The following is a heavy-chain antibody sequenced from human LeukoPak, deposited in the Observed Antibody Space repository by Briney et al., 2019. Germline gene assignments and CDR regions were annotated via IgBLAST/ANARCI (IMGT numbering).Heavy chain of an antibody. J-gene: IGHJ4*02. CDR3: ARVVRYSYGYFDY. V-gene: IGHV4-34*01. D-gene: IGHD5-18*01. CDR1: GVSFGGYY. CDR2: INDSGSS. Sequence: SETLSLTCAVYGVSFGGYYWSWICQPPGKGLEWIGEINDSGSSNYIPSLKSRVTISVDTSKNQFSLKLSSVTAADTAVYYCARVVRYSYGYFDYWGQGTLVTVSS.